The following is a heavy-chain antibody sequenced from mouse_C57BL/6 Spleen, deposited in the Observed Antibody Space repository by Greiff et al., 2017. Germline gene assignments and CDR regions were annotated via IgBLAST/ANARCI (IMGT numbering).Heavy chain of an antibody. CDR2: ISDGGSYT. V-gene: IGHV5-4*03. CDR1: GFTFSSYA. J-gene: IGHJ2*01. Sequence: EVMLVESGGGLVKPGGSLKLSCAASGFTFSSYAMSWVCQTPEKRLEWVATISDGGSYTYYPDNVKGRFTISRDNAKNNLYLQMSHLKSEDTAMYYCARRRDSSGYGFDYWGQGTTLTVSS. CDR3: ARRRDSSGYGFDY. D-gene: IGHD3-2*02.